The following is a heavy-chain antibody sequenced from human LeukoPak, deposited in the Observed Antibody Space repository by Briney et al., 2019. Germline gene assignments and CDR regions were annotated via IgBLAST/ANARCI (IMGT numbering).Heavy chain of an antibody. CDR2: ISGSGDNR. Sequence: GGSLRLSCAASGFTFSKYDMSWVRQAPGKGLEWVSGISGSGDNRHYADSVKGRFTISRDNSKDTLYLQMNSLRAEDTAVYYCAKDRSIAAGDDAFDIWGQGTMVTVSS. J-gene: IGHJ3*02. D-gene: IGHD6-13*01. CDR1: GFTFSKYD. V-gene: IGHV3-23*01. CDR3: AKDRSIAAGDDAFDI.